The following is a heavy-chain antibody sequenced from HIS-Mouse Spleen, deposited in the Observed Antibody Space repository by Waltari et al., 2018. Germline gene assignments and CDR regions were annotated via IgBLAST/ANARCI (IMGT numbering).Heavy chain of an antibody. V-gene: IGHV4-34*01. CDR3: ARGEAEIAAAAYYYYYGMDV. J-gene: IGHJ6*02. CDR1: GGSFSGYY. CDR2: IKHSGNT. D-gene: IGHD6-13*01. Sequence: QVQLQQWGAGLLKPSETLSLTCAVYGGSFSGYYWSWFRQPPGKGREGIGGIKHSGNTHSNPYVKSLVTISVETSRNQFALKLSSVTAADTAVYYCARGEAEIAAAAYYYYYGMDVWGQGTTVTVSS.